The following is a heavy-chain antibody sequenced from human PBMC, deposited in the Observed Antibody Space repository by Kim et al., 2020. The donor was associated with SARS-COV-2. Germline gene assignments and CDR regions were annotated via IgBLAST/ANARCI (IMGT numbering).Heavy chain of an antibody. Sequence: SVKVSCKASGGTFSSYAISWVRQAPGQGLEWMGGIIPIFGTANYAQKFQGRVTITADESTSTAYMELSSLRSEDTAVYYCARILNSGYDSDPYYFDYWGQGTLVTVSS. V-gene: IGHV1-69*13. CDR3: ARILNSGYDSDPYYFDY. D-gene: IGHD5-12*01. CDR1: GGTFSSYA. CDR2: IIPIFGTA. J-gene: IGHJ4*02.